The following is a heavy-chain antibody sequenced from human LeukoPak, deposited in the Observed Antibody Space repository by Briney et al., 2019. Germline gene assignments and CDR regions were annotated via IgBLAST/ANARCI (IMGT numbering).Heavy chain of an antibody. J-gene: IGHJ4*02. CDR2: IGTSGSPT. Sequence: GRSLRLSCAASGFTFRSYEMNWVRQAPGKGLEWVSYIGTSGSPTYYADSVKGRFTISRDNAKSSLFLQMKSLRAEDTAVYYCATFANINYFDSWGQGTLVTVSS. CDR1: GFTFRSYE. CDR3: ATFANINYFDS. D-gene: IGHD1/OR15-1a*01. V-gene: IGHV3-48*03.